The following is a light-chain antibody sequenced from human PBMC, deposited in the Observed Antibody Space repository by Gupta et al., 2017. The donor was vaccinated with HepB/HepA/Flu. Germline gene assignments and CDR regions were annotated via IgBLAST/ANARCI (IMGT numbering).Light chain of an antibody. V-gene: IGKV1-9*01. Sequence: IQLTPSPSFLSASVGDRVTITCRARQDINSYLIWYQQKPGKAPNLLIYSASTLQGGVPSRFSGSGSGTEFTLTIRSLQPEDFATYYCQQYNSYPITFGQGTRLDIK. CDR3: QQYNSYPIT. J-gene: IGKJ5*01. CDR1: QDINSY. CDR2: SAS.